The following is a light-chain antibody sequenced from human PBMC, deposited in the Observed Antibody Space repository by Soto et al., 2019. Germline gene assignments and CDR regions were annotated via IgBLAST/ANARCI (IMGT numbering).Light chain of an antibody. V-gene: IGLV2-14*01. J-gene: IGLJ3*02. CDR2: EVS. CDR1: ISDVGGYNY. CDR3: SSYTSSSTRV. Sequence: QLVLTQPASVSGSPGQSITISCTGTISDVGGYNYVSWYQQHPGKAPKLMIYEVSNRPSGVSNRFSGSKSGNTASLTISGLQAEDEADYYCSSYTSSSTRVFGGGTKLTVL.